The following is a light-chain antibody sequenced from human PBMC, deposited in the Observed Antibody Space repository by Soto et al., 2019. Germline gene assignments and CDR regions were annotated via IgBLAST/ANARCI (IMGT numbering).Light chain of an antibody. CDR2: AAS. CDR3: QQASSFPLT. Sequence: DIQMTQSPSTLSASVGARVPITCRASQRISSWLAWHQQKAGIAPKLLIYAASSLQSGVPSRFSGSASGTYFTLTISSLQPEDFATYYCQQASSFPLTFGHGTRLEIK. J-gene: IGKJ5*01. CDR1: QRISSW. V-gene: IGKV1-12*01.